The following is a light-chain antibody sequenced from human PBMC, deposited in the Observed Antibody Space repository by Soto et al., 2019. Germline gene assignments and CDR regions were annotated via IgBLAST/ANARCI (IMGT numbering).Light chain of an antibody. J-gene: IGKJ4*01. CDR3: QQLNSYPLT. V-gene: IGKV1-9*01. CDR2: AAS. Sequence: QLTQSPSSLSASVGDRVTITCRASQGIASYLAWYQQKPGQAPNLLIYAASTLQSGVPSRFSGSGSGTDFTLTISSLQTEDFATYYCQQLNSYPLTFGGGTKVEI. CDR1: QGIASY.